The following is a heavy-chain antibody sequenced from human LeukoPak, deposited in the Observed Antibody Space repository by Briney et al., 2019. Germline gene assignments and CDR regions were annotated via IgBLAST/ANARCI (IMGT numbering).Heavy chain of an antibody. CDR1: GGSISSGDYY. D-gene: IGHD3-10*01. V-gene: IGHV4-30-4*01. CDR3: ARHGSYRFYFDY. Sequence: TSETLSLTCTVSGGSISSGDYYWSWIRQPPGKGLEWIGYIYYSGSTYYNPSLKSRVTISVDTSKNQFSLKLSSVTAADTAVYYCARHGSYRFYFDYWGQGTLVTVSS. J-gene: IGHJ4*02. CDR2: IYYSGST.